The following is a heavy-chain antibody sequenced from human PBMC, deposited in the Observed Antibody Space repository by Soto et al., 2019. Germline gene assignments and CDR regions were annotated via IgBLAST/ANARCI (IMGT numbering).Heavy chain of an antibody. CDR1: GGSVSSGSYY. CDR2: IYYSGST. V-gene: IGHV4-61*01. Sequence: SETLSLTCTVSGGSVSSGSYYWSWIRQPPGKGLEWIGYIYYSGSTNYNPSLKSRVTISVDTSKNQFSLKLSSVTAADTAVYYCARDARTKLTNWFDPWGQGTLVTVSS. J-gene: IGHJ5*02. CDR3: ARDARTKLTNWFDP. D-gene: IGHD2-15*01.